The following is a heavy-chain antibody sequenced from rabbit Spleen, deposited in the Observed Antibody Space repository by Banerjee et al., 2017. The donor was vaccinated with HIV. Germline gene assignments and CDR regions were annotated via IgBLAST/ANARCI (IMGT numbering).Heavy chain of an antibody. CDR3: ARDTSSSFSSYGMDL. CDR2: IDTGSSGDT. D-gene: IGHD1-1*01. CDR1: GVSFSGSSY. V-gene: IGHV1S45*01. J-gene: IGHJ6*01. Sequence: QEQLEESGGDLVKPGASLTLTCIASGVSFSGSSYMCWVRQAPGKGLEWIACIDTGSSGDTYFASWAKGRFTISKTSSTTVTLQMTSLTAADTATYFCARDTSSSFSSYGMDLWGQGTLVTVS.